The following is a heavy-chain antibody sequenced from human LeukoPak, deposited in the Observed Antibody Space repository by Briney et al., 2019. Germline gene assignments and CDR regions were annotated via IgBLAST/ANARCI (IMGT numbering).Heavy chain of an antibody. D-gene: IGHD3-16*01. Sequence: GGSLRLSCAASGFTFSSYSMNWVRQAPGKGLERVSSISSSSSYIYYADSVKGRFTISRGNAKNSLYLQMNSLRAEDTAVYYCARDRFGRAPHDAFDIWGQGTMVTVSS. CDR2: ISSSSSYI. CDR3: ARDRFGRAPHDAFDI. V-gene: IGHV3-21*01. J-gene: IGHJ3*02. CDR1: GFTFSSYS.